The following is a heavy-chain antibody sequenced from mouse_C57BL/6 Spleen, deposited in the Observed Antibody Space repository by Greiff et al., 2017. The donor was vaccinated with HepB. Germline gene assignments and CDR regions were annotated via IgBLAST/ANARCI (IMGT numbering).Heavy chain of an antibody. J-gene: IGHJ1*03. D-gene: IGHD1-1*01. CDR1: GFTFSSYA. CDR2: ISDGGSYT. V-gene: IGHV5-4*01. CDR3: ARARSNSFYWYFDV. Sequence: EVQRVESGGGLVKPGGSLKLSCAASGFTFSSYAMSWVRQTPEKRLEWVATISDGGSYTYYPDKVKGRFTISRDNAKNNLYLQMSHLKSEDTAMYYCARARSNSFYWYFDVWGTGTTVTVSS.